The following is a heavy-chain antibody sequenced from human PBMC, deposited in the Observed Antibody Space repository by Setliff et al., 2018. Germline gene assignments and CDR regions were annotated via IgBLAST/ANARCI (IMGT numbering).Heavy chain of an antibody. CDR1: GHTFTGHH. CDR3: ARDPPNVGYVTGRGYFYFGMAV. CDR2: IDPNTGGT. D-gene: IGHD3-10*01. V-gene: IGHV1-2*06. J-gene: IGHJ6*02. Sequence: ASVKVSCKASGHTFTGHHLHWVRQAPGQGLEWMGRIDPNTGGTDYAQKFKDRATMTRDSSISTAYLDLSTLRSYDTAVYYCARDPPNVGYVTGRGYFYFGMAVWGHGNTVTVSS.